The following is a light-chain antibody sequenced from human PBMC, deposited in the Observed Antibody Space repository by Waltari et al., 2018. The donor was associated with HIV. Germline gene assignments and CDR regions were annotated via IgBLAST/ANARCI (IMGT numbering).Light chain of an antibody. J-gene: IGLJ1*01. Sequence: QSILTQPPSVSAAPGQKVTISCSGGDSNLGNNYVSWYQQVPGRAPRLLIYDTDKRPSGIPERFSASKAGRSATLGITGLQIVDEADYYCGTWDSSLNLYVFGPGTTVAVL. CDR2: DTD. CDR3: GTWDSSLNLYV. V-gene: IGLV1-51*01. CDR1: DSNLGNNY.